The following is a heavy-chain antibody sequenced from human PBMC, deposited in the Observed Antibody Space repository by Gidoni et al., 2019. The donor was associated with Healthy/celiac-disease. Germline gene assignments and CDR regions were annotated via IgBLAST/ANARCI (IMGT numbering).Heavy chain of an antibody. Sequence: EVQLVESGGGLVKPGGSLRLSCAASGFTFSSYSMNWARQAPGKGREWVSSISSSSSYIYYADSVKGRFTISRDNAKNSLYLQMNSLRAEDTAVYYCARDPDIVVVPAASSYYYGMDVWGQGTTVTVSS. CDR1: GFTFSSYS. CDR3: ARDPDIVVVPAASSYYYGMDV. J-gene: IGHJ6*02. V-gene: IGHV3-21*01. D-gene: IGHD2-2*01. CDR2: ISSSSSYI.